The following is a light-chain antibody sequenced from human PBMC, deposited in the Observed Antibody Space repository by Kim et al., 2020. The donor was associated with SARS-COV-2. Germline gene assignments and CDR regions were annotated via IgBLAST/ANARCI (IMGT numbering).Light chain of an antibody. CDR1: QDISNY. J-gene: IGKJ1*01. Sequence: GDRVTITCRASQDISNYLAWFQLKPGKAPKLLIYAASALQPGVPSRFSGSGSGTDFTLTVTSLQPEDVATYYCQKCDSAPWTFGQGTKLDI. V-gene: IGKV1-27*01. CDR2: AAS. CDR3: QKCDSAPWT.